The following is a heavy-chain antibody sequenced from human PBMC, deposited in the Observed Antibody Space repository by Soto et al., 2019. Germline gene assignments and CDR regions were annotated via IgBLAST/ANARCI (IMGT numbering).Heavy chain of an antibody. D-gene: IGHD3-16*01. CDR3: ARDRTFAKPIDY. V-gene: IGHV4-30-4*02. CDR2: IYYSGST. J-gene: IGHJ4*02. Sequence: PSETLSLTCTVSGGSISSGDYYWSWIRQPPGKGLEWIGYIYYSGSTYYNPSLKSRVTISVDTSKNQFSLKLSSVTAADTAVYFCARDRTFAKPIDYWGQGTLVTVSS. CDR1: GGSISSGDYY.